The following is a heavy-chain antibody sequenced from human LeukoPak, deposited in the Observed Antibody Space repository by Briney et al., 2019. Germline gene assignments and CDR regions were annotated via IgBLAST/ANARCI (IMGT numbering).Heavy chain of an antibody. CDR2: INWDDQK. CDR1: GFSRTTSGVG. CDR3: AHRRDSSGYQYRYWFAP. Sequence: SGPTLVNPTQTLTLTCTFSGFSRTTSGVGVGWIRQPPGKAMEWLALINWDDQKVYSPSLQSRLSITKDTSKNQVVLTMTNVDPVDTATYYCAHRRDSSGYQYRYWFAPWGQGTLVTVSS. D-gene: IGHD3-22*01. V-gene: IGHV2-5*02. J-gene: IGHJ5*02.